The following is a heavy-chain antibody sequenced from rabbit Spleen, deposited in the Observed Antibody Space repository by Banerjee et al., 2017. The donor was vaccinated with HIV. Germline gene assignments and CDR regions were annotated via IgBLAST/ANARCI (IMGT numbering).Heavy chain of an antibody. J-gene: IGHJ3*01. CDR1: GFSFSSSYY. V-gene: IGHV1S45*01. Sequence: QEQLVESGGGLVQPEGSLTLTCTASGFSFSSSYYMCWVRQAPGKGLEWIGCIATDTYYASWVNGRFTISKTSSTTVTLQMTSLTVADTATYFCARDGSSSGSDLGLWGQGTLVTVS. D-gene: IGHD1-1*01. CDR3: ARDGSSSGSDLGL. CDR2: IATDT.